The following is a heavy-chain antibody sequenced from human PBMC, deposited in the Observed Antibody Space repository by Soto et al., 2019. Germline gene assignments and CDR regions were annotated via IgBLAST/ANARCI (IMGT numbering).Heavy chain of an antibody. V-gene: IGHV4-31*02. J-gene: IGHJ6*02. Sequence: TLSLTCIVSGGSISSGGFYWTWVRQHPGQGLEWIGFFYDSGSAYYNASLKNRLSISVDRSNNQFSLKLTSVTAADTAVYYCARGPRKLGGSYYYGMDVWGQGTAVTVSS. CDR2: FYDSGSA. CDR3: ARGPRKLGGSYYYGMDV. CDR1: GGSISSGGFY.